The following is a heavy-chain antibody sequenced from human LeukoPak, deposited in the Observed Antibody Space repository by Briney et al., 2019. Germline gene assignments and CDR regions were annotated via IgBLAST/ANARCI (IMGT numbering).Heavy chain of an antibody. D-gene: IGHD3-9*01. J-gene: IGHJ5*02. V-gene: IGHV4-59*08. Sequence: PSETLSLTCTVSGGSISSYYWSWIRQPPGKGLEWIGYIYYNGSTNYNPSLKSRVTISVDTSKNQFSLKLSSVTAADTAVYYCARQSGYYDILTGYYRQWFDPWGQGTLVTVSS. CDR1: GGSISSYY. CDR3: ARQSGYYDILTGYYRQWFDP. CDR2: IYYNGST.